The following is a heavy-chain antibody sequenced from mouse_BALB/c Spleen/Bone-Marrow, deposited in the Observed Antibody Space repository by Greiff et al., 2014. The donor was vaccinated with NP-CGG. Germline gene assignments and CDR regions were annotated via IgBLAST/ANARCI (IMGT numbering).Heavy chain of an antibody. V-gene: IGHV1-20*02. CDR1: GYSFTGYF. D-gene: IGHD2-4*01. Sequence: VQLKQSGPELVKPGASVKISCKASGYSFTGYFMNWVMQSHGKSLEWIGRINPYNGDTFYNQKFKGKATLTVDKSSSTAHMELRSLASEDAAVYYCAGTGDYGGFAYWGQGTLVTVSA. CDR2: INPYNGDT. CDR3: AGTGDYGGFAY. J-gene: IGHJ3*01.